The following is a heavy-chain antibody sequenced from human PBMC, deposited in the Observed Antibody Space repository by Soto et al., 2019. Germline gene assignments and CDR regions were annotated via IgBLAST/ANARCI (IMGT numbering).Heavy chain of an antibody. CDR2: VYYTGST. V-gene: IGHV4-39*01. CDR1: GGSISGSPYY. D-gene: IGHD3-22*01. CDR3: ASLLGYYDSSDYPDFDY. J-gene: IGHJ4*02. Sequence: KASETLSLTCSVSGGSISGSPYYWGWIRQPPGEGLEWIGSVYYTGSTSYKPSLRSRVTVSVDTSKNQFSLKLSSVTAADTAVYYCASLLGYYDSSDYPDFDYWGQGTLVTVSS.